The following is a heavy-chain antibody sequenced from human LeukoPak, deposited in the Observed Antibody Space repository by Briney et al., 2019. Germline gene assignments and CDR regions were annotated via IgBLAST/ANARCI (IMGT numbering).Heavy chain of an antibody. Sequence: GGSLRLSCAASGFTFSSYAMSWVRQAPGKGLEWVSAISGSGGSTYYADSVKGRFTISRDNSKNTLYLQMNSLRAEDTAVYYCAGAPYNWNYLTYFDYWGQGTLVTVSS. V-gene: IGHV3-23*01. CDR1: GFTFSSYA. CDR2: ISGSGGST. D-gene: IGHD1-7*01. CDR3: AGAPYNWNYLTYFDY. J-gene: IGHJ4*02.